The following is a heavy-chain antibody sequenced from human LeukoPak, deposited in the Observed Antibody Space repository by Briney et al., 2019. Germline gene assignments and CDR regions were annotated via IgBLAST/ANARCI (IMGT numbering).Heavy chain of an antibody. D-gene: IGHD6-13*01. V-gene: IGHV4-34*01. CDR2: INHSGST. CDR3: ARHTGGIAAALSWSDP. J-gene: IGHJ5*02. Sequence: SETLSLTCAVYGGSFSGYYWSWIRQPPGKGLEWIGEINHSGSTNYNPSLKSRVTISVDTSKNQFSLKLSSVTAADTAVYYCARHTGGIAAALSWSDPWGQGTLVTVSS. CDR1: GGSFSGYY.